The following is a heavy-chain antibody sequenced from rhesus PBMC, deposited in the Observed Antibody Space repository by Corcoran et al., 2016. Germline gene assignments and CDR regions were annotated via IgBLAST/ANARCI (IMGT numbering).Heavy chain of an antibody. CDR1: GYTFTNYY. CDR3: TREGAAATFGFDY. V-gene: IGHV1-1*01. Sequence: QVQLVQSGAEIKQPGASVKLSCKASGYTFTNYYMHWLKQAPGQGLEWIVLNSPYNGNKSFAQNFQGRVTITTDTSTTTGYMELSSLRSEDTAVYYCTREGAAATFGFDYWGQGVQVTVSS. CDR2: NSPYNGNK. D-gene: IGHD6-43*01. J-gene: IGHJ4*01.